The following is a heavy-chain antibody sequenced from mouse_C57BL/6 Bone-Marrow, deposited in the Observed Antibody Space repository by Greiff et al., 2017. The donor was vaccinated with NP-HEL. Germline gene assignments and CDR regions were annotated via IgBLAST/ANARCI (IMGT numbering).Heavy chain of an antibody. CDR2: ISSGGDYI. CDR3: TRGRGLRRKGAYAMDY. V-gene: IGHV5-9-1*02. J-gene: IGHJ4*01. D-gene: IGHD2-2*01. Sequence: EVHLVESGEGLVKPGGSLKLSCAASGFTFSSYAMSWVRQTPEKRLEWVAYISSGGDYIYYVDTVKGRFTISRDNARNTLYLQMSSLKSEDTAMYYCTRGRGLRRKGAYAMDYWGQGTSVTVSS. CDR1: GFTFSSYA.